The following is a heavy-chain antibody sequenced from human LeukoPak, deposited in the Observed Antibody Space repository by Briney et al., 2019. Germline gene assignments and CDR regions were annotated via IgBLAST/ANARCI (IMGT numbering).Heavy chain of an antibody. CDR3: AKDLAVAGALDY. J-gene: IGHJ4*02. CDR1: GFTFSSYG. CDR2: ISGSGGST. D-gene: IGHD6-19*01. Sequence: GGSLRLSCAASGFTFSSYGMSWVRQAPGKGLEWVSTISGSGGSTYYADSVKGRFTISRDNSKNTLYLQMNSLRADDTAVYYCAKDLAVAGALDYWGQGALVTVSS. V-gene: IGHV3-23*01.